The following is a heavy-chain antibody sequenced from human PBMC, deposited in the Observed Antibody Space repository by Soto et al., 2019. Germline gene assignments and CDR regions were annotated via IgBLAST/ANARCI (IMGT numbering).Heavy chain of an antibody. V-gene: IGHV3-23*01. CDR1: GFTFSSYA. D-gene: IGHD3-3*01. CDR3: ANKRLCSGDNCFPYYYNYGLDV. CDR2: ISGSGRTT. J-gene: IGHJ6*02. Sequence: GGSLRLSCAASGFTFSSYAMSWVRQAPEKGLEWISGISGSGRTTYYADSVKGRFTISRDNSKNTMYLQLNSLGAEDTAVYYCANKRLCSGDNCFPYYYNYGLDVWGQGTTVTVSS.